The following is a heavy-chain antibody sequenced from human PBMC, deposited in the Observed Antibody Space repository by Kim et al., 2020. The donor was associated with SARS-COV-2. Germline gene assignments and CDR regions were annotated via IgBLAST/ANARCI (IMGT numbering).Heavy chain of an antibody. CDR3: VKEAAFTTVVVDYYFDY. CDR1: GFTFSNYG. J-gene: IGHJ4*02. V-gene: IGHV3-30*18. Sequence: GGSLRLSCVASGFTFSNYGMHWVRQVPGKGLEWVAIVSYEGRNTYYAASVEGRFTISRDNSKNTLYLQMNSLRTEDTALYYCVKEAAFTTVVVDYYFDYWGQGTLVTVSS. CDR2: VSYEGRNT. D-gene: IGHD2-15*01.